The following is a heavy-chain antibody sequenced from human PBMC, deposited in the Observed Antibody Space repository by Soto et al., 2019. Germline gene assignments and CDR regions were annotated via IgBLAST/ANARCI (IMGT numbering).Heavy chain of an antibody. Sequence: LKISCKGSGYSFTNYWIAWVRQMPGKGLEYMGIIYPSDSTTRYSPSFQGQVTISADKSISTAYLQWNSLKASDTAMYYCARHGFYGDYSSNYFDPWGQGTLVTVSS. CDR3: ARHGFYGDYSSNYFDP. CDR1: GYSFTNYW. D-gene: IGHD4-17*01. J-gene: IGHJ5*02. CDR2: IYPSDSTT. V-gene: IGHV5-51*01.